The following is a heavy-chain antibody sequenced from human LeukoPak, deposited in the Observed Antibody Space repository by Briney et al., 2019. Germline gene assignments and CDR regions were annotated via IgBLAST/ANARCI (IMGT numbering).Heavy chain of an antibody. D-gene: IGHD2-2*02. CDR3: ASDLGYCSITSCYTPARY. CDR1: GYTFTGYY. CDR2: INPNSGGT. J-gene: IGHJ4*02. V-gene: IGHV1-2*02. Sequence: ASVKVSCKASGYTFTGYYMHWVRQAPGQGLEWMGWINPNSGGTNYAQKFQGRVTMTRDASISTAYMELSRLRSDYTAVYYCASDLGYCSITSCYTPARYWVQGTLVTVSS.